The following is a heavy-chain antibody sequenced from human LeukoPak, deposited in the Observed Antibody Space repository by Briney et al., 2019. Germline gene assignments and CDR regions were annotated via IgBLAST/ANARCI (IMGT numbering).Heavy chain of an antibody. V-gene: IGHV3-23*01. D-gene: IGHD5-12*01. CDR1: GFTFSNYA. J-gene: IGHJ4*02. Sequence: GGSLRLSCAASGFTFSNYAMSWVRQAPGEGLEWVSAITASGGSTYYADSVQGRFTISRDNSKNTLYLQMSSLRAEDTALYYCARDYPIFGVATIFDYWGQGALVTVSS. CDR3: ARDYPIFGVATIFDY. CDR2: ITASGGST.